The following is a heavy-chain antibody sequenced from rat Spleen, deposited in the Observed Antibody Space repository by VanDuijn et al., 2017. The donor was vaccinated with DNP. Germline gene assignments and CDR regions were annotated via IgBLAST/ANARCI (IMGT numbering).Heavy chain of an antibody. Sequence: EVQLVESGGGLVQPGRSLKLSCAASGFTFSDYNMAWVRQAPGKGLEWIASISNGGGSTYYPDSVKGRFTVSRDNAKNTLYLQMNSLRSEDTATYYCARGSGSYYWYFDFWGPGTMVTVSS. D-gene: IGHD5-1*01. CDR1: GFTFSDYN. CDR2: ISNGGGST. J-gene: IGHJ1*01. V-gene: IGHV5-25*01. CDR3: ARGSGSYYWYFDF.